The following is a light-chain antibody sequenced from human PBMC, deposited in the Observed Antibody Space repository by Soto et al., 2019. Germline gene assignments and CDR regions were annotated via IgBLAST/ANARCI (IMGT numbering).Light chain of an antibody. CDR3: EQFETSPPT. Sequence: AIQVTQSPSSLSASVGDTVTITCRASQGISSAFAWYQQKPGKVPRLLIYDVFNLQSGVPSRFSGSGSGTDFTLTISRLQPEDFATYYCEQFETSPPTFVQRTLMEIK. J-gene: IGKJ5*01. CDR1: QGISSA. V-gene: IGKV1-13*02. CDR2: DVF.